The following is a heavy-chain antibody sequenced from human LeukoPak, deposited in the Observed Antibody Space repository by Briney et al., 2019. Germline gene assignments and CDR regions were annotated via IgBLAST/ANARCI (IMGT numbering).Heavy chain of an antibody. CDR1: GGSISSYY. J-gene: IGHJ4*02. V-gene: IGHV4-59*01. D-gene: IGHD1-26*01. CDR3: ASPLVGADNLGAFDY. Sequence: SETLSLTCTVSGGSISSYYWSWIRQPPGKGLEWIGYIYYSGSTNYNPSLKSRVTISVDTFKNQFSLKLSSVTAADTAVYYCASPLVGADNLGAFDYWGQGTLVTVSS. CDR2: IYYSGST.